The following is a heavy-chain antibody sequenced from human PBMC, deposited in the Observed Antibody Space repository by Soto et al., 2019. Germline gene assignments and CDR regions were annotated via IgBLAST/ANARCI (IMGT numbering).Heavy chain of an antibody. CDR3: ARGGRYFDWLLKDNWFDP. CDR2: IYYSGST. J-gene: IGHJ5*02. V-gene: IGHV4-61*01. Sequence: SESLSLACTVSVGSVSSGSYYWSWILQPPGKGLEWIGYIYYSGSTNYNPSLKSRVTISVDTSKNQFSLKLSSVTAADTAVYYCARGGRYFDWLLKDNWFDPWGQGTLVTVSS. CDR1: VGSVSSGSYY. D-gene: IGHD3-9*01.